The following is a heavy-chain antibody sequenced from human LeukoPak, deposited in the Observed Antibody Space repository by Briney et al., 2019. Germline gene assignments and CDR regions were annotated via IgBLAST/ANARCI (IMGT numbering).Heavy chain of an antibody. D-gene: IGHD6-13*01. CDR1: GGSISSYS. Sequence: SETLSLTCTVSGGSISSYSWSWIRQPPGKGLEWIAYIYYSGSTNYNPSLKSRVTISVDTSKNQFSLKLSSVTAADTAVYYCATGIAPNWFDPWGQGTLVTVSS. CDR3: ATGIAPNWFDP. V-gene: IGHV4-59*01. J-gene: IGHJ5*02. CDR2: IYYSGST.